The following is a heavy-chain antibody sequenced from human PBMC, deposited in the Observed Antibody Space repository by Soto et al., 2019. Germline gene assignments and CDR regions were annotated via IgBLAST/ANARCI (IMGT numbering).Heavy chain of an antibody. CDR2: ISWNRGSI. D-gene: IGHD6-13*01. J-gene: IGHJ4*02. CDR1: GFTFDDYA. CDR3: AKDRDSSSWYFLDY. Sequence: EVQLVESGGGLVQPGRSLRLSCAASGFTFDDYAMHWVRQAPGKGLEWVSGISWNRGSIGYADSVKGRFTISRDNAKNSLELQMNSLRAEDTALYYCAKDRDSSSWYFLDYWGQGTLVTVSS. V-gene: IGHV3-9*01.